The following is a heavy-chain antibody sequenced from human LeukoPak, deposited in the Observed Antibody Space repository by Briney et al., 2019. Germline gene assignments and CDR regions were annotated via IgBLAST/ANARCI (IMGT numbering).Heavy chain of an antibody. Sequence: SVKVSCKASGFTFTSSAMQWVRQARGQRLEWRGWIVVGSGNTNYAQKFQERVTITRDMSTSTAYMELSSLRSEDTAVYYCAAGTPNIVAHDAFDIWGQGTMVTVSS. V-gene: IGHV1-58*02. J-gene: IGHJ3*02. D-gene: IGHD5-12*01. CDR3: AAGTPNIVAHDAFDI. CDR2: IVVGSGNT. CDR1: GFTFTSSA.